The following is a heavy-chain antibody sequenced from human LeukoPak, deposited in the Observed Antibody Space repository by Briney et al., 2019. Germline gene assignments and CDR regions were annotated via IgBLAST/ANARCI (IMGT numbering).Heavy chain of an antibody. CDR1: GFTFSSYI. CDR3: ARGSVGGGNYFDY. V-gene: IGHV3-21*01. Sequence: GGSLRLSCAASGFTFSSYIMNWVRQAPGKGLEWVSTISSDSSYIYYADSVKGRFTISRDNAKNSLYLQMNSLRAEDTAVYYCARGSVGGGNYFDYWGQGTLVTVSS. CDR2: ISSDSSYI. D-gene: IGHD3-16*01. J-gene: IGHJ4*02.